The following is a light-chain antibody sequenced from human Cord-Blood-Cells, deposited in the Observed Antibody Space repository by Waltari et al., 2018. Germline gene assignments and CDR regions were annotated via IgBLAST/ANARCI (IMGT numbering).Light chain of an antibody. V-gene: IGKV1-39*01. J-gene: IGKJ4*01. CDR3: QQSYSTPPLT. CDR2: AAA. Sequence: DIQMTQSPSSLSASVGDRVTITCRASQSISSYLNWYQQKPGKAPKLLIYAAASLQSGVPSRVSGSGSGTDFTLTISSLQPEEFATYYCQQSYSTPPLTFGGGTKVEIK. CDR1: QSISSY.